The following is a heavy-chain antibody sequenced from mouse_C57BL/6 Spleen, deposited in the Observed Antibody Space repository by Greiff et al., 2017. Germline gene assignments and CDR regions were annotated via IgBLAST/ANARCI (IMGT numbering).Heavy chain of an antibody. Sequence: QVQLQQSGAELARPGASVKLSCKASGYTFTSYGISWVKQRTGQGLEWIGEIYPRSGNTYYNEKFKGKATLTADKSSSTAYMELRSLTSEDSAVYFCAREEGETGTYDFDYWGQGTTLTVSS. J-gene: IGHJ2*01. V-gene: IGHV1-81*01. D-gene: IGHD4-1*01. CDR1: GYTFTSYG. CDR3: AREEGETGTYDFDY. CDR2: IYPRSGNT.